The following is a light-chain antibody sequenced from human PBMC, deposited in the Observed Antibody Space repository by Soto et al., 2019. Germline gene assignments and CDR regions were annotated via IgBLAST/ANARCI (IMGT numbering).Light chain of an antibody. Sequence: QSVLTQPPSVAGAPGHRVTISCTGSSSNIGAGYDVHGYQQLPGTAPNLLIYGNSNRPSRVPDRFSGRKSGTSASLAITGLQAEDEADYCCQAYDSSLSGVVFGGGTKLTVL. CDR2: GNS. CDR1: SSNIGAGYD. V-gene: IGLV1-40*01. CDR3: QAYDSSLSGVV. J-gene: IGLJ2*01.